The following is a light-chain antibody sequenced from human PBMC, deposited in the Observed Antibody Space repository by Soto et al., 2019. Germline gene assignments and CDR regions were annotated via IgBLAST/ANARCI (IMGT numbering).Light chain of an antibody. V-gene: IGKV3-11*01. CDR3: QQRSGWLT. CDR1: QSVRTY. J-gene: IGKJ4*01. Sequence: EIVLTQSPATLSLSPGARATLSCRASQSVRTYLAWYQQKPGQAPRLLIYDSLHRATDIPARFSGSGSGTDFTLTILILEAEDLAVYYCQQRSGWLTFGGGTKVEIK. CDR2: DSL.